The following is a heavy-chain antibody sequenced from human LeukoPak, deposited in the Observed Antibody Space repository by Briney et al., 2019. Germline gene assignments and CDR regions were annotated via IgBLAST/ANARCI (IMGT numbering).Heavy chain of an antibody. CDR1: GFTFSSYW. Sequence: GGSLRLSCAASGFTFSSYWMSWVRQAPGKGLEWVANIKQDGSEKYYVDSVKGRFTISRDNAKNSLYLQMNSLRAEDTAVYYCVTSRYYYGSSGYYFWGQGTLVTVSS. CDR2: IKQDGSEK. CDR3: VTSRYYYGSSGYYF. V-gene: IGHV3-7*01. D-gene: IGHD3-22*01. J-gene: IGHJ4*02.